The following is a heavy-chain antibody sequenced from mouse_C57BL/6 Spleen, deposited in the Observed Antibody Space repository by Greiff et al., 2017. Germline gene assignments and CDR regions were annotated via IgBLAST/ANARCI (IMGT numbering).Heavy chain of an antibody. CDR1: GFTFSDYG. CDR3: ARGSAGRHYYFDY. D-gene: IGHD3-2*02. J-gene: IGHJ2*01. CDR2: ISRGSSTI. V-gene: IGHV5-17*01. Sequence: EVKLVESGGGLVKPGGSLKLSCAASGFTFSDYGMHWVRQAPEKGLEWVAYISRGSSTIYYADTVKGRFTISRDNAKNTLFLQMTSLRSEDTAMYYCARGSAGRHYYFDYWGQGTTVTVSS.